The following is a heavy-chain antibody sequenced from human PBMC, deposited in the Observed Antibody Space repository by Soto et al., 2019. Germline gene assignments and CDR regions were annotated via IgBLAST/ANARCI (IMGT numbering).Heavy chain of an antibody. CDR3: ARDAFSWLNI. CDR2: ISSSSSTI. Sequence: PVWSLRLSCSASLFTFSSYSMDLVRQAPGKGLEWVSYISSSSSTIYYADSVKGRFTISRDNAKNSLYLQMNSLRAEDTAVYYCARDAFSWLNIWGQGTMVTVSS. V-gene: IGHV3-48*01. J-gene: IGHJ3*02. D-gene: IGHD6-19*01. CDR1: LFTFSSYS.